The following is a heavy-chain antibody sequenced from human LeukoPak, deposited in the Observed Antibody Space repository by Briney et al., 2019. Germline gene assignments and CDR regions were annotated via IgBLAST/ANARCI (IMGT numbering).Heavy chain of an antibody. V-gene: IGHV1-69*13. CDR2: IIPIFGTA. CDR3: ARVQWELQNNWFDP. CDR1: GGTFSSYA. Sequence: SVKVSCKASGGTFSSYAISWVRQAPGQGLAWMGGIIPIFGTANYAQKFQGRVTITADESTSTAYMELSSLRSEDTAVYYCARVQWELQNNWFDPWGQGTLVTVSS. J-gene: IGHJ5*02. D-gene: IGHD1-26*01.